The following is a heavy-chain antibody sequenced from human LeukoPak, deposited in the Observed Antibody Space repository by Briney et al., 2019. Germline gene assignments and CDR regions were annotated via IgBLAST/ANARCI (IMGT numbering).Heavy chain of an antibody. CDR3: AKGSDFDWFAFDN. CDR2: ISGGSGDTT. J-gene: IGHJ4*02. Sequence: GRSLRLSCAASGFTFSSYGMHWVRQAPGKGLEWVSAISGGSGDTTYYADSVKGRFTISRDNSKNTLNLQMNSLRAEDTAVYYCAKGSDFDWFAFDNWGQGTLVTVSS. D-gene: IGHD3-9*01. CDR1: GFTFSSYG. V-gene: IGHV3-23*01.